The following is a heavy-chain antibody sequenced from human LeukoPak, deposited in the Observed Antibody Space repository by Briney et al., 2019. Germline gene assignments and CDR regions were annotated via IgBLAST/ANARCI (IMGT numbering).Heavy chain of an antibody. J-gene: IGHJ4*02. Sequence: GGSLRLSCAASGFTVSSNYMSRVRQAPGKGLEWVSVIYSGGTTYYADSVKGRFTISRDNSKNTLYLQMNSLRVEDTAVYYCAREIGSGKYFDYWGQGTLVTVST. CDR2: IYSGGTT. CDR3: AREIGSGKYFDY. D-gene: IGHD1-26*01. V-gene: IGHV3-53*01. CDR1: GFTVSSNY.